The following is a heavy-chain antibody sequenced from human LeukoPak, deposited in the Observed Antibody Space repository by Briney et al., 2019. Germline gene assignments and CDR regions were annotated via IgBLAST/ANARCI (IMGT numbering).Heavy chain of an antibody. D-gene: IGHD6-19*01. CDR2: ISSDGSST. Sequence: PGGSLRLSCAASGFTFSSYWMHWVRQAPGKGLVWVSRISSDGSSTTYADSVKGRFTTSRDNAKNTLYLQMNSLRAEDTAVYYCATLISGWSLYWGQGTLVTVSS. V-gene: IGHV3-74*01. CDR3: ATLISGWSLY. CDR1: GFTFSSYW. J-gene: IGHJ4*02.